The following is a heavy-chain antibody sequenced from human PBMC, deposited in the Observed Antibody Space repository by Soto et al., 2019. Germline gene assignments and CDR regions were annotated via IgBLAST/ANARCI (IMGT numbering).Heavy chain of an antibody. J-gene: IGHJ3*02. D-gene: IGHD1-26*01. Sequence: SETLSVTSTVAGGNISSYDWSWIRQPPGKGLEWIGYIYYSGSTNYNPSLKSRVTISVDTSKNQFALKLSSVTAAETAVYYSARHGITGSYYDVFDIWGQGTMVTVSS. V-gene: IGHV4-59*08. CDR3: ARHGITGSYYDVFDI. CDR2: IYYSGST. CDR1: GGNISSYD.